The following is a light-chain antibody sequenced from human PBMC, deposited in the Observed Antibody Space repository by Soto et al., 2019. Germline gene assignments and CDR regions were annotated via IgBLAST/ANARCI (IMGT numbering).Light chain of an antibody. J-gene: IGLJ3*02. CDR2: NTN. V-gene: IGLV8-61*01. CDR3: VLYMGSGISV. CDR1: SDSVSTSYY. Sequence: QTVVTQEPSFSVSPGGTVTLTCGLSSDSVSTSYYPSWYQQTPGQAPRTLIYNTNTRSSGVPDRFSGSILGNKAALTITGAQADDESDYYCVLYMGSGISVFGGGTKLTVL.